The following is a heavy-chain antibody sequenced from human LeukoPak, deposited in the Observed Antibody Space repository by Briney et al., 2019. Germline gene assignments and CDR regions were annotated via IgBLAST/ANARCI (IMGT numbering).Heavy chain of an antibody. J-gene: IGHJ2*01. CDR3: VREPRIHSLYRYFDL. D-gene: IGHD1-14*01. Sequence: PSETLSLTCTVSGGSISSGGYYWSWIRQHPGKGLEWIGYIYYSGSTYYNPSLKSRVTISVDTSKNQFSLKLSSVTAADTAVYYCVREPRIHSLYRYFDLWGRGTLVTVSS. V-gene: IGHV4-31*03. CDR1: GGSISSGGYY. CDR2: IYYSGST.